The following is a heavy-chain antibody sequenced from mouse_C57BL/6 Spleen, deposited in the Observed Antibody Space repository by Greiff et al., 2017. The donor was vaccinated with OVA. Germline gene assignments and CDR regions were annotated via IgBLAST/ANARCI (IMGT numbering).Heavy chain of an antibody. V-gene: IGHV5-4*03. CDR3: ARVDGAGPFDY. Sequence: DVMLVESGGGLVEPGGSLKLSCAASGFTFSSYAMSWVRQTPEKRLEWVATISDGGSYTYYPDNVKGRFTISRDNAKNNLYLQMSHLKSEDTAMYYCARVDGAGPFDYWGQGTTLTVSS. CDR2: ISDGGSYT. J-gene: IGHJ2*01. CDR1: GFTFSSYA.